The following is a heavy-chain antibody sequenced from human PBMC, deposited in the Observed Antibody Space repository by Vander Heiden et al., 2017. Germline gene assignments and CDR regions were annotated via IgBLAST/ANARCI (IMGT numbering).Heavy chain of an antibody. D-gene: IGHD5-18*01. CDR2: ISSSGSTI. V-gene: IGHV3-11*01. J-gene: IGHJ1*01. Sequence: QVQLVEAGGGLVKAGGSLRLSCAASGFTFSDYYMGWIRQAPGKGLEWFSYISSSGSTIYYADSVKGRFTISRDNAKNSLYLQMNSLRAEDTAVYYCARDAPIYSYGSRYFQHWGQGTLVTVSS. CDR1: GFTFSDYY. CDR3: ARDAPIYSYGSRYFQH.